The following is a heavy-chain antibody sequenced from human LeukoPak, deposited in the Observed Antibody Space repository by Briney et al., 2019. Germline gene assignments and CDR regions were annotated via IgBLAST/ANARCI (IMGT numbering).Heavy chain of an antibody. J-gene: IGHJ4*02. CDR2: VSSSGSTI. CDR1: GFTFSSYE. D-gene: IGHD1-1*01. CDR3: ARDLGTPSDY. Sequence: GGSLRLSCAASGFTFSSYEMNWVRQAPGKGLEWVSYVSSSGSTIYYADSVKGRFTISRDNAKNSLYLQMNSLRAEDTAVYYCARDLGTPSDYWGQGTLVTVSS. V-gene: IGHV3-48*03.